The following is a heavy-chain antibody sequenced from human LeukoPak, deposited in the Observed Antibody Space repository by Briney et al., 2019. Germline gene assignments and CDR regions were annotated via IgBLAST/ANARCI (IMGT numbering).Heavy chain of an antibody. J-gene: IGHJ3*02. CDR2: IRQDGSEK. Sequence: GGSLRLSCTASGFIFSSYWMTWVRQAPGKGLEWVANIRQDGSEKNFVDSVKGRFTISRDNAKNSLYLQMNSLRAEDTALYYCAKDLGVWAPDAFDIWGQGTMVTVSS. V-gene: IGHV3-7*03. CDR1: GFIFSSYW. D-gene: IGHD1-26*01. CDR3: AKDLGVWAPDAFDI.